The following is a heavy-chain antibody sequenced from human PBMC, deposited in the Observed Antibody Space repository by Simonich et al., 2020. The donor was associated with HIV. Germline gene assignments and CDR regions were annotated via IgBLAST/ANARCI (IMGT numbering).Heavy chain of an antibody. CDR1: GYSFHNYA. D-gene: IGHD7-27*01. Sequence: QVQLVQSGSALKKPGASVKVSCKASGYSFHNYAMHWVRQAPGQGHDWSGWINTNTGNPTDAQAVTGRFVFSLDTSVSTAYLRISGLKAEDTAVYYCATGAPWGIDDWGQGTLVTVSS. V-gene: IGHV7-4-1*02. CDR2: INTNTGNP. CDR3: ATGAPWGIDD. J-gene: IGHJ4*02.